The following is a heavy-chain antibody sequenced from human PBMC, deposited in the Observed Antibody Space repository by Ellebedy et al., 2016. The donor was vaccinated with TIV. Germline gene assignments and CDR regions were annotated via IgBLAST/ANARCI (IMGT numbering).Heavy chain of an antibody. V-gene: IGHV3-53*01. D-gene: IGHD3/OR15-3a*01. Sequence: GESLKISCAVSGFSVSGNYMSWVRQAPGKGLEWVSIIYSGGSTYYADSVKGRFTISRDNSKDTVYLQMNGLRAEDTAVFYCARVDLGLAFDYWGQGTLVTVSS. CDR1: GFSVSGNY. J-gene: IGHJ4*02. CDR2: IYSGGST. CDR3: ARVDLGLAFDY.